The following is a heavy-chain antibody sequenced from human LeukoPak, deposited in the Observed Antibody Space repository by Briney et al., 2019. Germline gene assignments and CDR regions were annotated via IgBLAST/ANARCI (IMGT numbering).Heavy chain of an antibody. D-gene: IGHD5-18*01. CDR3: ARADTFDY. J-gene: IGHJ4*02. Sequence: GGSLRLSCAASGFTFSSYGMHWVRRAPGKGLEWVAVIWYDGSNKYYADSVKGRFTISRDNSKNTLYPQMNSLRAEDTAVYYCARADTFDYRGQGTLVTVSS. CDR2: IWYDGSNK. CDR1: GFTFSSYG. V-gene: IGHV3-33*01.